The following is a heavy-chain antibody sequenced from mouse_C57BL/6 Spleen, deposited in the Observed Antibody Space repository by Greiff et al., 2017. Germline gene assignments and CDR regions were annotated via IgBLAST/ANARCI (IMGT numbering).Heavy chain of an antibody. D-gene: IGHD2-5*01. CDR3: ARAADYSNYGFAY. CDR1: GYTFTSYW. V-gene: IGHV1-69*01. Sequence: QVQLQQPGAELVMPGASVKLSCKASGYTFTSYWMHWVKQRPGQGLEWIGEIDTSDSYTNYTHKFKGQSTLTVDKSYSTAYMQLSSLTSEDSAVYYCARAADYSNYGFAYWGQGTLVTVAA. J-gene: IGHJ3*01. CDR2: IDTSDSYT.